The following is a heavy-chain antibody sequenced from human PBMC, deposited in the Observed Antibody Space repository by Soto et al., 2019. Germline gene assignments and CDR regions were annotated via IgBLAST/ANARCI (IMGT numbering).Heavy chain of an antibody. D-gene: IGHD3-3*01. Sequence: ASVKVSCKASGYTFTSYDINWVRQAPGQGLEWLGWLDPNSGSTGYAQNFQGRVTMTRNISINTAHMELSSLRSEDTAVYYCARERKFDFWRKGLDVWGQGTTVTVSS. V-gene: IGHV1-8*01. J-gene: IGHJ6*02. CDR3: ARERKFDFWRKGLDV. CDR1: GYTFTSYD. CDR2: LDPNSGST.